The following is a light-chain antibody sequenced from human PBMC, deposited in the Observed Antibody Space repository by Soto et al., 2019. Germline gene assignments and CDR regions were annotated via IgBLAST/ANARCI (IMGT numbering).Light chain of an antibody. V-gene: IGKV1-39*01. J-gene: IGKJ5*01. CDR1: ESISRH. CDR3: QQDYSTRAT. CDR2: AAS. Sequence: EIQVSQSPSSLSAYVGDRVTITCRAAESISRHLNWYQQKPGRAPDLLIYAASTLQNGVPSRFTGSGSGTEFTLTITGLQLEDFATYYCQQDYSTRATFGQGTRLEIK.